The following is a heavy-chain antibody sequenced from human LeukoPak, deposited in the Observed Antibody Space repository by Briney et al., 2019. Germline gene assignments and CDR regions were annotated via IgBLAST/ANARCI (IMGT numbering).Heavy chain of an antibody. V-gene: IGHV4-61*02. CDR2: IYTSGST. Sequence: PSQTLSFTCTVSGGSISSGSYYWSWIRQPAGKGLEWIGRIYTSGSTNYNPSLKSRVTISVDTSKNQFSLKLSSVTAADTAVYYCAREWHCSSTSCYTLWFDPWGQGTLVTVSS. D-gene: IGHD2-2*02. CDR1: GGSISSGSYY. J-gene: IGHJ5*02. CDR3: AREWHCSSTSCYTLWFDP.